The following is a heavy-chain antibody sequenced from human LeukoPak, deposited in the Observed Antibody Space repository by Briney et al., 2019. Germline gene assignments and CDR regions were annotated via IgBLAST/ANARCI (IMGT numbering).Heavy chain of an antibody. CDR3: ARGRRNIAMVKGNWFDP. J-gene: IGHJ5*02. D-gene: IGHD5-18*01. V-gene: IGHV1-2*02. CDR1: GYTFIVYY. CDR2: INPNSGDT. Sequence: ASVKVSCKASGYTFIVYYMHWVRQAPGQGLEWMGRINPNSGDTEYAQKFMGRVTMTRDTSISTAYMELSRLKSDDTAVYYCARGRRNIAMVKGNWFDPWGQGTLVTVSS.